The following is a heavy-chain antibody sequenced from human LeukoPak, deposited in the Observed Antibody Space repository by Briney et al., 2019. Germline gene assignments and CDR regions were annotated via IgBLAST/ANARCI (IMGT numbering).Heavy chain of an antibody. V-gene: IGHV1-18*01. Sequence: ASVKVSCKASGYTFTSYGISWVRQAPGQGLEWMGWISAYNGNTNYAQKLQGRVTMTTDASTSTAYMELRSLRSDDTAVYYCARSHSSSSFHWFDPWGQGTLVTVSS. CDR1: GYTFTSYG. D-gene: IGHD6-13*01. J-gene: IGHJ5*02. CDR3: ARSHSSSSFHWFDP. CDR2: ISAYNGNT.